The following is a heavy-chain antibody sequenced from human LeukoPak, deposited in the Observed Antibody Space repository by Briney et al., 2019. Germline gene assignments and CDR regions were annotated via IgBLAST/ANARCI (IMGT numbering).Heavy chain of an antibody. CDR3: ARHPTDRITIFGVANYYMAV. Sequence: PGGSLRLSCAASGFTFSSYAMSWVRQAPGKGLEWVSAISGSGGSTYYADSVKGRFTISRDNSKYTLYMQMNRLRAEDTAVYYCARHPTDRITIFGVANYYMAVWGKGATVTVSS. V-gene: IGHV3-23*01. CDR1: GFTFSSYA. CDR2: ISGSGGST. J-gene: IGHJ6*03. D-gene: IGHD3-3*01.